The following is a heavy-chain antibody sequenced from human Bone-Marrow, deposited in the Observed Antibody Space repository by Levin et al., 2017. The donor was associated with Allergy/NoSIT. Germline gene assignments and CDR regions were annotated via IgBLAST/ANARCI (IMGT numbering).Heavy chain of an antibody. CDR3: STEGGHCSGGSCYLLPFYYGMDV. CDR1: GFNFTNAW. D-gene: IGHD2-15*01. Sequence: PGGSLRLSCAASGFNFTNAWMSWVRQAPGKGLEWVGRIKSRNDGGTTDYAAPVKGRFIISKDVSKNTLYLQMNSLKNQDTAVYYCSTEGGHCSGGSCYLLPFYYGMDVWGQGTTVTVSS. J-gene: IGHJ6*02. V-gene: IGHV3-15*01. CDR2: IKSRNDGGTT.